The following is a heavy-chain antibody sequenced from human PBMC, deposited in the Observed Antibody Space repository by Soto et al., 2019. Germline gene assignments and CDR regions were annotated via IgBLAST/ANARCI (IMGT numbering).Heavy chain of an antibody. V-gene: IGHV3-30*18. J-gene: IGHJ4*02. Sequence: LRLSCAASGFTFSSYGMHWVRQAPGKGLEWVAVISYDGSNKYYADSVKGRFTISRDNSKNTLYLQMNSLRAEDTAVYYCAKDSWGTYSYGLFDYWGQGTLVTVSS. D-gene: IGHD5-18*01. CDR1: GFTFSSYG. CDR3: AKDSWGTYSYGLFDY. CDR2: ISYDGSNK.